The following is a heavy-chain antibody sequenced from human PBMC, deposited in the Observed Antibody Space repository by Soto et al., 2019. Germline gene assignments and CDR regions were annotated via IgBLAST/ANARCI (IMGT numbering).Heavy chain of an antibody. D-gene: IGHD2-21*01. CDR1: GGSISSYY. Sequence: LETLSLTCTVSGGSISSYYCHWIRLPAGKGLEWIGQIYTTGNTNYNPSLKSRVTLSVDTSKNQFSLKLSSVTAADTAVYYCARDGESSRVMDFWGNGSTVTVS. CDR3: ARDGESSRVMDF. V-gene: IGHV4-4*07. J-gene: IGHJ6*04. CDR2: IYTTGNT.